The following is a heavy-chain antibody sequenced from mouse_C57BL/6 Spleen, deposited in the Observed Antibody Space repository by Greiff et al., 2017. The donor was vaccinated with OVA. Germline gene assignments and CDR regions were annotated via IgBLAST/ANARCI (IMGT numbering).Heavy chain of an antibody. CDR2: IYPGDGDT. CDR3: ARWYGNYAMDY. CDR1: GYAFSSSW. D-gene: IGHD2-10*02. V-gene: IGHV1-82*01. J-gene: IGHJ4*01. Sequence: QVQLQQSGPELVKPGASVKISCKASGYAFSSSWMNWVKQRPGKGLEWIGRIYPGDGDTNYNGKFKGKATLTADKSSSTAYMQLSSLTSEDSAVYFCARWYGNYAMDYWGQGTSVTVSS.